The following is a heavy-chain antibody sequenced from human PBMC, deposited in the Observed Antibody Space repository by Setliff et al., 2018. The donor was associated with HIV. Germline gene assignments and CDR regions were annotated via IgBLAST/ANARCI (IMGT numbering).Heavy chain of an antibody. CDR3: AKGVIGYSYDLYYFDC. V-gene: IGHV3-23*01. D-gene: IGHD5-18*01. Sequence: GGSLRLSCAASGFTFTRDAMTWVRQAPGKGLEWVSAISGGGGNTYHADSVKGRFTISRDNSKNTLYLQMNSLRAEDAAVYYCAKGVIGYSYDLYYFDCWGQGALVTVSS. CDR2: ISGGGGNT. J-gene: IGHJ4*02. CDR1: GFTFTRDA.